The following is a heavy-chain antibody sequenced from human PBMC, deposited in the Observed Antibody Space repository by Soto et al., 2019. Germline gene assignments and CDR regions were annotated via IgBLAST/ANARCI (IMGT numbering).Heavy chain of an antibody. J-gene: IGHJ6*03. CDR2: IYPGDSDT. Sequence: PGESLKISCKGSGYSFTSYWIGWVRQMPGKGLEWMGIIYPGDSDTRYSPSFQGQVTISADKSISTAYLRGTSLKASDTAMYYCARHPTVTTKPRPGWSAGGDYYYLYYEDVWSKGTTVTVSS. V-gene: IGHV5-51*01. D-gene: IGHD4-17*01. CDR3: ARHPTVTTKPRPGWSAGGDYYYLYYEDV. CDR1: GYSFTSYW.